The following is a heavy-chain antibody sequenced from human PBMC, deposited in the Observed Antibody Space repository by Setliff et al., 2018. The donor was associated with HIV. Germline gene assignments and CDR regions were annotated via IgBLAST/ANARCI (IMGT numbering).Heavy chain of an antibody. J-gene: IGHJ6*03. D-gene: IGHD3-22*01. Sequence: ASVKVSCKASGYTFGSYDINWVRQATGQGLEWMGWMNPNSGNTSCAQKFQGRVTMTRDTSISTAYMELNNLKFEDTAVYYCARARRDSYDRGRRNHYYIDVWGKGTTVTVSS. CDR3: ARARRDSYDRGRRNHYYIDV. CDR2: MNPNSGNT. CDR1: GYTFGSYD. V-gene: IGHV1-8*02.